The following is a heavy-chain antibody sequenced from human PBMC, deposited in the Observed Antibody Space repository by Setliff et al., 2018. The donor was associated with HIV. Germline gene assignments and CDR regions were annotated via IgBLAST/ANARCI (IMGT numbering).Heavy chain of an antibody. CDR3: ARALCGDYGGDINWFDP. D-gene: IGHD4-17*01. J-gene: IGHJ5*02. CDR1: GYTFINYA. CDR2: INTNTGSP. Sequence: GASVKVSCKASGYTFINYAMNWVRQAPGQGLEWMGWINTNTGSPTYAPAFTGRFVFSVDTSVTTAYLQISSLKAEDTAVYYCARALCGDYGGDINWFDPWGQGTLVTVSS. V-gene: IGHV7-4-1*02.